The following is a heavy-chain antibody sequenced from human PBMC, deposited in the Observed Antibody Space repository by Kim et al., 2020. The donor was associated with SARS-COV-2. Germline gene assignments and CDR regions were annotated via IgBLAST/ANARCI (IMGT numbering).Heavy chain of an antibody. Sequence: GGSLRLSCAASGFTFSSYAMSWVRQAPGKGLEWVSAISGSGGSTYNADSVKGRFTISRDNSKNTLYLQMNSLRAKDTAVYFCAKDGDYVWGSYRQFDYWGQGTLVTVSS. V-gene: IGHV3-23*01. CDR2: ISGSGGST. CDR3: AKDGDYVWGSYRQFDY. J-gene: IGHJ4*02. D-gene: IGHD3-16*02. CDR1: GFTFSSYA.